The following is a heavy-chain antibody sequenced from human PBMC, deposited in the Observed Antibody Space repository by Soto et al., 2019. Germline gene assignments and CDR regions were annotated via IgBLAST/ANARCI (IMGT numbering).Heavy chain of an antibody. Sequence: SETLSLTCTVSGGSVSSGSYYWSWIRQPPGKGLEWIGYIYYSGSTNYNPSLKSRVTISVDTSKNQFSLKLSSVTAADTAVYYCARSTKRDFWSGYDFDYWGQGTLVTVSS. V-gene: IGHV4-61*01. D-gene: IGHD3-3*01. CDR2: IYYSGST. CDR1: GGSVSSGSYY. J-gene: IGHJ4*02. CDR3: ARSTKRDFWSGYDFDY.